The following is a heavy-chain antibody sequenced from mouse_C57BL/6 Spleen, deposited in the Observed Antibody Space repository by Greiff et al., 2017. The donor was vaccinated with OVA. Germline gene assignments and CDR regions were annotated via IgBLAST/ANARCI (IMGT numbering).Heavy chain of an antibody. V-gene: IGHV1-61*01. Sequence: VQLQQPGAELVRPGSSVKLSCKASGYTFTSYWMDWVKQRPGQGLEWIGNIYPSDSETHYNQKFKDKATLTVDKSSSTAYMQLSSLTSEDSAVYYCARDGPYYFDYWGQGTTLTVSS. CDR2: IYPSDSET. CDR3: ARDGPYYFDY. CDR1: GYTFTSYW. D-gene: IGHD2-3*01. J-gene: IGHJ2*01.